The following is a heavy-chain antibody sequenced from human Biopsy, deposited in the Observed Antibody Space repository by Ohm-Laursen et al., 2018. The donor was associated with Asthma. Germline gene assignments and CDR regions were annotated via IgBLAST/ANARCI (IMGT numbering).Heavy chain of an antibody. V-gene: IGHV3-23*01. CDR1: GFTFSNYA. CDR3: ARDVMEWYLPAFDF. Sequence: SLRLSCAASGFTFSNYAMSWVRQAPGKGLEWVSSITGSGGFTYYADSVKGRFTISRDRSENTLYLQMNSLRPDDTAVYYCARDVMEWYLPAFDFWGQGILVTVSS. J-gene: IGHJ4*02. D-gene: IGHD3-3*01. CDR2: ITGSGGFT.